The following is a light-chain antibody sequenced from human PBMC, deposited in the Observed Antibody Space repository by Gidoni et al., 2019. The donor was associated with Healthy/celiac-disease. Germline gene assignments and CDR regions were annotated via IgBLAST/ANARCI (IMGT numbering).Light chain of an antibody. CDR2: DAS. CDR3: QQYNSYSPWT. J-gene: IGKJ1*01. CDR1: QSISSW. Sequence: DIQMTQSPSTLSASVGDRVTITCRASQSISSWLAWYQQKPGIAPKHLIYDASSLESGVPSRFSGSGSVTEFTLTISSLQPDDFATYYCQQYNSYSPWTFGPGTKVEIK. V-gene: IGKV1-5*01.